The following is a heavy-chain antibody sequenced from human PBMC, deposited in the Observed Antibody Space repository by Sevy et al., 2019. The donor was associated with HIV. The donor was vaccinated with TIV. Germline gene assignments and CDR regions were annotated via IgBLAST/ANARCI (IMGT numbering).Heavy chain of an antibody. CDR1: GYTFTSYD. V-gene: IGHV1-8*01. CDR2: MNPNSGNT. J-gene: IGHJ6*02. Sequence: ASVKVSCKASGYTFTSYDINWVRQATGQGLEWMGWMNPNSGNTGYAQKFQGRVTMTRNTSISTAYMELSSLRPEDTAVYYCARGPYSSGPNYYYGMDVWGQGTTVTVSS. D-gene: IGHD6-19*01. CDR3: ARGPYSSGPNYYYGMDV.